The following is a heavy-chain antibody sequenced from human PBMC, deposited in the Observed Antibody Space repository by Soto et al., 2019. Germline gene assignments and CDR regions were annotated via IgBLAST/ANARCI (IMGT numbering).Heavy chain of an antibody. D-gene: IGHD2-15*01. V-gene: IGHV3-7*01. CDR2: IKFDFSET. Sequence: PGGSLRPSSAVSVSTSGSYWVRWVRHTLGKGLGWVVTIKFDFSETMYVNSVKVGSTLSRDNPKNTLYLQFVILRAADTPLSYCARESGYGWGSSVNHRLDYWGQGTLVTVSS. CDR3: ARESGYGWGSSVNHRLDY. J-gene: IGHJ4*01. CDR1: VSTSGSYW.